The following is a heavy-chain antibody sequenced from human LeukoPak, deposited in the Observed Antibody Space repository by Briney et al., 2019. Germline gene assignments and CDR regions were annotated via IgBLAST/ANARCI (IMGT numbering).Heavy chain of an antibody. CDR3: ARIYGAAAGNPFDP. CDR2: ISAYNGNT. CDR1: GYTFTSYG. V-gene: IGHV1-18*01. Sequence: ASLKISCKASGYTFTSYGISWVRQAPGQGLEWMGWISAYNGNTNYAQKLQGRVTMTTDTSTSTAYMELRSLRSDDTAVYYGARIYGAAAGNPFDPWGQGTLVTVSS. J-gene: IGHJ5*02. D-gene: IGHD6-13*01.